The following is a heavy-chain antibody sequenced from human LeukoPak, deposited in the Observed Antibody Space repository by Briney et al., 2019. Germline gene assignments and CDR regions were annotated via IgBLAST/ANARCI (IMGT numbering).Heavy chain of an antibody. CDR2: SSAYNGNT. D-gene: IGHD1-26*01. Sequence: ASVKVSCKASGYTFTSYGISWVRQAPGQGLERMGWSSAYNGNTNYAQKLQGRVTMTTDTSTSTAYMELRSLRSDDTAVYYCARGGIVGAAFEYYYGMDVWGQGTTVTVSS. CDR3: ARGGIVGAAFEYYYGMDV. CDR1: GYTFTSYG. V-gene: IGHV1-18*01. J-gene: IGHJ6*02.